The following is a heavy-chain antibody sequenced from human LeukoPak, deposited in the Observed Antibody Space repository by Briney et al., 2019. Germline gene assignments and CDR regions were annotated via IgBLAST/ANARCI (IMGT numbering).Heavy chain of an antibody. CDR1: GFTLSSYG. CDR3: AREGGSYFEADY. D-gene: IGHD1-26*01. CDR2: IWYDGTNK. J-gene: IGHJ4*02. Sequence: GRSLRLSCAASGFTLSSYGMHWVRQAPGKGLEWVAVIWYDGTNKYYADSVKGRFTISRDNSKNTLYLQMNSLRAEDTAVYYCAREGGSYFEADYWGQGTLVTVSS. V-gene: IGHV3-33*08.